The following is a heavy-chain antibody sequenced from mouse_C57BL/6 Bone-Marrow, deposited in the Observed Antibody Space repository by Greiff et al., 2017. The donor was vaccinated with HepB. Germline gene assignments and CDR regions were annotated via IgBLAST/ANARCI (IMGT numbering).Heavy chain of an antibody. CDR2: INPSSGYN. Sequence: QVQLQQSGAELAKPGASVKLSCKASGYTFTSYWMHWVKQRPGKGLEWIGYINPSSGYNKYNQKFKDTATLTADKSSITAYMQLSSLTYEDSAVYYCARDERNFDYWGQGTTLTVSS. J-gene: IGHJ2*01. V-gene: IGHV1-7*01. CDR3: ARDERNFDY. CDR1: GYTFTSYW.